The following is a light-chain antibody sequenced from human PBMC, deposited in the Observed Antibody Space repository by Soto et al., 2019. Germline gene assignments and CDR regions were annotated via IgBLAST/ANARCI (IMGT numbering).Light chain of an antibody. J-gene: IGLJ1*01. Sequence: QSALNQPPSASGSPGQSVTISCTGANSDVGSYNFVSWYQQHPGRAPKLLIYEVNKRPSGVPDRFSGSKSGNTASLTVSGLQAEDEADYYCSSYAGTNTRYLFGSGTKVT. CDR3: SSYAGTNTRYL. V-gene: IGLV2-8*01. CDR2: EVN. CDR1: NSDVGSYNF.